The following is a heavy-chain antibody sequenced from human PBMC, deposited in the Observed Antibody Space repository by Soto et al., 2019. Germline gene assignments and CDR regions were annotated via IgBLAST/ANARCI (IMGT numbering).Heavy chain of an antibody. CDR1: GFSFSSYG. J-gene: IGHJ6*03. D-gene: IGHD4-17*01. CDR3: GRASDSTTVTRGGMDV. CDR2: IWSNGGNK. Sequence: QVQLVESGGGVVLPVTSLRLSCSAAGFSFSSYGMHWVRQAPGEGLEWMAVIWSNGGNKYYGDSVKGRFTISRDNTKKMFYLQMNRLRAEDNAVYYCGRASDSTTVTRGGMDVCGKGSTVTVSS. V-gene: IGHV3-33*01.